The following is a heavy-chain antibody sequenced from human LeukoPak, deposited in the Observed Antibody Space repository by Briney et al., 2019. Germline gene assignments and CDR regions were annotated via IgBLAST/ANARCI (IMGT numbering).Heavy chain of an antibody. CDR3: ARFSGSYPEIDY. CDR2: ISSSSSYI. J-gene: IGHJ4*02. CDR1: GFTFSSYS. Sequence: GGSLRLSCAASGFTFSSYSMNWVRQAPGKGLEWVSSISSSSSYIYYADSVKGRFTISRDNAKNSLYLQMSSLRAEDTAVYYCARFSGSYPEIDYWGQGTLVTVSS. D-gene: IGHD1-26*01. V-gene: IGHV3-21*01.